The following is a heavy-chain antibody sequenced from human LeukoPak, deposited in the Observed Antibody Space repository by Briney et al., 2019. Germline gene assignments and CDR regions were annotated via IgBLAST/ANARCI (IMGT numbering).Heavy chain of an antibody. CDR2: IKSKTDGGTT. D-gene: IGHD4-23*01. Sequence: GGSLRLSCAASGFTFSNAWMSWVRQAPGKGLEWVGRIKSKTDGGTTDYAAPVKGRFTISRDDSKNTLYLQMNSLKTEDTAVYYCTTEYGGTVYFDYWGQGTLVTVSS. V-gene: IGHV3-15*01. J-gene: IGHJ4*02. CDR3: TTEYGGTVYFDY. CDR1: GFTFSNAW.